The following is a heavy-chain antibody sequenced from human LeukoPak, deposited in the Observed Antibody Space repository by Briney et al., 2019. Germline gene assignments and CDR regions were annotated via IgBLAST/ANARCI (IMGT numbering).Heavy chain of an antibody. CDR3: AADRYDYGDYVLGY. D-gene: IGHD4-17*01. CDR1: GFTFTSSP. Sequence: SVKVSCKASGFTFTSSPVQWVRQARGQRLEWIGWIVVGSGNTNYAQKFQERVTITRDMSTSTAYMELSSLRSEDTAVYYCAADRYDYGDYVLGYWGQGTLVTVSS. CDR2: IVVGSGNT. V-gene: IGHV1-58*01. J-gene: IGHJ4*02.